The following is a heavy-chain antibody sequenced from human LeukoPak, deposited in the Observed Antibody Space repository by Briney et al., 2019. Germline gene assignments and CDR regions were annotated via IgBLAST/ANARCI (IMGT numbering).Heavy chain of an antibody. J-gene: IGHJ5*02. D-gene: IGHD2-21*01. Sequence: GGSLRLSCAASGFTFSSYWMHWVRQAPGKGLVWVSRIKSDGSSTSYADSVKGGFTISRDNAKNTLYLQMNSLRAEYTAVYYCARDPGGGGAKGHNWFDPWGQGTLVTVSS. CDR1: GFTFSSYW. V-gene: IGHV3-74*01. CDR3: ARDPGGGGAKGHNWFDP. CDR2: IKSDGSST.